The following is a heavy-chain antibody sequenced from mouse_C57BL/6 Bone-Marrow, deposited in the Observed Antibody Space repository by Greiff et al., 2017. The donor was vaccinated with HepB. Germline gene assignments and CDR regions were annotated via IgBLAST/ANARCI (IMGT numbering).Heavy chain of an antibody. D-gene: IGHD2-4*01. CDR3: ARHDYGYFDY. CDR2: IHPNSGST. Sequence: QVQLQQPGAELVKPGASVKLSCKASGYTFTSYWMHWVKQRPGHGLEWIGMIHPNSGSTNYNEKFKSKATLTVDKSSSTAYMQLSSLTSEDSAVYYSARHDYGYFDYWGQGTTLTASS. J-gene: IGHJ2*01. V-gene: IGHV1-64*01. CDR1: GYTFTSYW.